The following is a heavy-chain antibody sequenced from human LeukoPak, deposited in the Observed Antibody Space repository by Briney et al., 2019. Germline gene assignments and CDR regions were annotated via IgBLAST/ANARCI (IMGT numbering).Heavy chain of an antibody. J-gene: IGHJ2*01. CDR2: IYYSGST. D-gene: IGHD2-2*01. Sequence: SETLSLTCTVSGGSISSYYWSWIRQPPGKGLEWIGYIYYSGSTNYNPSLKSRVTISVDTSKNQFSLKLSSVTAADTAVYYCARGHCSSTSCYYTVRYFDLWGRGTLVTVSS. CDR1: GGSISSYY. V-gene: IGHV4-59*12. CDR3: ARGHCSSTSCYYTVRYFDL.